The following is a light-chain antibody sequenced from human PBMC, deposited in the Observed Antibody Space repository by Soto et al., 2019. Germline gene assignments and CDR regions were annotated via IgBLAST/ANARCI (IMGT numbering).Light chain of an antibody. Sequence: DIVMTQTPLSLSVTPGQPASISCKSSQSLLHSDGKTYFYWYLQKPGQPPQLLIYEVSNRFSGVXDXXRGGGSGTSFTLKISGVEAEDVGVYHCMQSVQRPWTFGQGTKVEIK. CDR2: EVS. CDR1: QSLLHSDGKTY. J-gene: IGKJ1*01. V-gene: IGKV2D-29*01. CDR3: MQSVQRPWT.